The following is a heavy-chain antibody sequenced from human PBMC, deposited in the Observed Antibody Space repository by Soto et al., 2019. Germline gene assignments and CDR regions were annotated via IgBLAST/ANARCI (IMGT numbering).Heavy chain of an antibody. CDR1: GFTLSSYA. V-gene: IGHV3-23*01. D-gene: IGHD6-13*01. J-gene: IGHJ6*03. CDR3: AASTGYSSSWYYEGRNLRRLNYYYYYLDV. Sequence: PGGSLRLSCAASGFTLSSYAMSWVRQAPGKGLEWVSAISGSGGSTYYADSVKGRFTISRDNSKNTLYLQMNSLRSEDTAVYYCAASTGYSSSWYYEGRNLRRLNYYYYYLDVWGKGTTVTVSS. CDR2: ISGSGGST.